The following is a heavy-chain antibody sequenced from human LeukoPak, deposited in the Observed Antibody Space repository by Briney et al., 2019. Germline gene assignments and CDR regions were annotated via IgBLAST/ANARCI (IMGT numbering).Heavy chain of an antibody. D-gene: IGHD3/OR15-3a*01. V-gene: IGHV3-64*01. CDR2: ISSNGGST. CDR1: GFTFSSYA. J-gene: IGHJ4*02. CDR3: ASGLGLVTNPLRD. Sequence: GGSLRLSCAASGFTFSSYAMHWVRQAPGKGLEYVSAISSNGGSTYYANSVKGRFTISRDNSKNTVYLQMGSLRAEDMAVYYCASGLGLVTNPLRDWGQGTLVTVSS.